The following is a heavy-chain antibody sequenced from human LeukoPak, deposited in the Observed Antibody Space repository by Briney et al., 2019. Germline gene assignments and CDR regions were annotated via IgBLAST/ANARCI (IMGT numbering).Heavy chain of an antibody. J-gene: IGHJ6*02. V-gene: IGHV3-33*01. Sequence: PGGSLRLSCAASGFTFSSYGMHWVRQAPGKGLEWVAVIWYDGSNKYYADSVKGRFTISRDNSKNTLYLQMNSLRAEDTAVYYCARDTATGYGMDVWGQGTTVTVSS. CDR2: IWYDGSNK. CDR1: GFTFSSYG. CDR3: ARDTATGYGMDV.